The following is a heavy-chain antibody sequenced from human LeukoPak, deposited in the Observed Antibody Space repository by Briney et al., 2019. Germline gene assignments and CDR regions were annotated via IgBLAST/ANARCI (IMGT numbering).Heavy chain of an antibody. J-gene: IGHJ4*02. CDR1: GFTFSSYS. D-gene: IGHD1-26*01. Sequence: GGSLRLSCAASGFTFSSYSMNWVRQAPGKGLEWVSSIGSSSSYIYYADSVKGRFTISRDNAKNSLYLQMNSLRAEDTAVYYCAASFGATSYFDYWGQGTLVTVSS. CDR2: IGSSSSYI. CDR3: AASFGATSYFDY. V-gene: IGHV3-21*01.